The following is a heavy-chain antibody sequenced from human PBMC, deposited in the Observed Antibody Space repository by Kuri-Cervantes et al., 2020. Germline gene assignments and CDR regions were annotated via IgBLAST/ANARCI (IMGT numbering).Heavy chain of an antibody. J-gene: IGHJ6*03. CDR1: GFTFSSYS. Sequence: GESLKISCAASGFTFSSYSMSWVRQAPGKGLEWVSYISRSSSTIDHADSVKGRFTISRDNAKNSLYLQMNSLRADDTAVYYCVREYYYYYMDVWGKGTTVTVSS. CDR2: ISRSSSTI. CDR3: VREYYYYYMDV. V-gene: IGHV3-48*01.